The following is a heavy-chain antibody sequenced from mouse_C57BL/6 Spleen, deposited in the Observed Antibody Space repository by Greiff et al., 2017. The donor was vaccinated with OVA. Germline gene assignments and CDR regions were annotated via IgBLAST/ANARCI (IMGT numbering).Heavy chain of an antibody. Sequence: QVQLQQPGAELVKPGASVTLSCKASGYTFTSYWMHWVKQRPGQGLEWIGMIHPNSGSTNYNEKFKSKATLTVDKSSSTAYMQLSSLTSEDSAVYYGARRGPITTVVATDFDYWGQGTTLTVSS. CDR3: ARRGPITTVVATDFDY. J-gene: IGHJ2*01. CDR1: GYTFTSYW. CDR2: IHPNSGST. V-gene: IGHV1-64*01. D-gene: IGHD1-1*01.